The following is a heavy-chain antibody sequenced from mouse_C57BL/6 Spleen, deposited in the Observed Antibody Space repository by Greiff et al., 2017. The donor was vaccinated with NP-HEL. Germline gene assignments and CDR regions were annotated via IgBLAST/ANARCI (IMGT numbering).Heavy chain of an antibody. Sequence: EVKLMESGGDLVKPGGSLKLSCAASGFTFSSYGMSWVRQTPDKRLEWVATISSGGSYTYYPDSVKGRFTISRDNAKNTLYLQMSSLKSEDTAMYYCARHASTMITTGRGAWFAYWGQGTLVTVSA. CDR2: ISSGGSYT. CDR3: ARHASTMITTGRGAWFAY. CDR1: GFTFSSYG. J-gene: IGHJ3*01. V-gene: IGHV5-6*01. D-gene: IGHD2-4*01.